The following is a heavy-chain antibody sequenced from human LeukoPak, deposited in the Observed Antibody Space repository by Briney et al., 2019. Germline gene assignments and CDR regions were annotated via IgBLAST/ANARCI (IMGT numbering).Heavy chain of an antibody. Sequence: SETLSLTCTVSGYSISSGYYWGWIRQPPGKGLEWIGSIYHSGSTYYNPSLKSRVTISVDTSKNQFSLKLSSVTAADTAVYYCARDHEGAAADYYFDYWGQGTLVTVSS. CDR3: ARDHEGAAADYYFDY. D-gene: IGHD6-13*01. V-gene: IGHV4-38-2*02. J-gene: IGHJ4*02. CDR2: IYHSGST. CDR1: GYSISSGYY.